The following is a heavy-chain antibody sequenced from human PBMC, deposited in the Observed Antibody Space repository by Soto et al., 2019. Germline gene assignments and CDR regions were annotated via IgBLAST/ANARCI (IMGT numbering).Heavy chain of an antibody. CDR1: GYIFIKSA. CDR2: ISGGNGNT. V-gene: IGHV1-3*01. J-gene: IGHJ4*02. Sequence: ASVKVSCKASGYIFIKSAMHWVRQAPGQRLEWMGWISGGNGNTKYSPKLQGRVTITGDTSASTAYMELSSLRSEDTALYYCARDGVAAGNINFDYWGQGTLVTVSS. D-gene: IGHD6-25*01. CDR3: ARDGVAAGNINFDY.